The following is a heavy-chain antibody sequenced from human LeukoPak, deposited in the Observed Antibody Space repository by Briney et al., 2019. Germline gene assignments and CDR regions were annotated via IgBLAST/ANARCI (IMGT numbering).Heavy chain of an antibody. D-gene: IGHD6-13*01. Sequence: ASVKVSCKTSGFTFTTYTMHWVRQAPGQGLEWMGWISAYDGNTNYAQKLQGRVTMTTDTSTSTAYMELRSLRSDDTAVYYCARTAAAGDYWGQGTLVTVSS. CDR1: GFTFTTYT. J-gene: IGHJ4*02. CDR2: ISAYDGNT. V-gene: IGHV1-18*01. CDR3: ARTAAAGDY.